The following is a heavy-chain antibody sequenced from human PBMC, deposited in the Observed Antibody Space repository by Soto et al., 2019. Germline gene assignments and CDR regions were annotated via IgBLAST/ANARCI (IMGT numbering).Heavy chain of an antibody. CDR3: ARSEGYCSSTSCWFDP. J-gene: IGHJ5*02. CDR2: IYYSGST. Sequence: KTSETLSLTCTVSGGSISSGDYYWSWIRQPPGKGLEWIGYIYYSGSTYYNPSLKSRVTISVDTSKNQSSLKLSSVTAADTAVYYCARSEGYCSSTSCWFDPWGQGTLVTVSS. D-gene: IGHD2-2*01. CDR1: GGSISSGDYY. V-gene: IGHV4-30-4*01.